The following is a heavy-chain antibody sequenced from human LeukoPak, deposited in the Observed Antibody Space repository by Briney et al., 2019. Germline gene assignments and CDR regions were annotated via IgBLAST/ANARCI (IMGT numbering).Heavy chain of an antibody. CDR1: GYTFTGYY. CDR2: INPNSGGT. V-gene: IGHV1-2*02. CDR3: ARVEKLRGPFDY. Sequence: AASVKVSCKASGYTFTGYYMHWVRQAPGQGLEWMGWINPNSGGTNYAQKFQGRVTMTRDTSISTAYMELSRLRSDDTAVYYCARVEKLRGPFDYWGQGTLVTVSS. J-gene: IGHJ4*02.